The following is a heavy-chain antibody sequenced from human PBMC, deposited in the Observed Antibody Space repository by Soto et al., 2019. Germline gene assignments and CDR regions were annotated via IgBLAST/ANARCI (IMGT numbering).Heavy chain of an antibody. J-gene: IGHJ4*02. CDR1: GGSFSGYY. CDR3: ARDLKTGRDY. V-gene: IGHV4-34*01. CDR2: INHSGST. Sequence: SETLSLTCAVYGGSFSGYYWSWIRQPPGKGLEWIGEINHSGSTNYNPPLKSRVTISVDTSKNQFSLKLSSVTAADTAVYYCARDLKTGRDYWGQGTLVTVSS.